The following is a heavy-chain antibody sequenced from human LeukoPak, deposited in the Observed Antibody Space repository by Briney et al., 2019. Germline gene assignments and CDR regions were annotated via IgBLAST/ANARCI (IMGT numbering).Heavy chain of an antibody. CDR2: IYCSGST. V-gene: IGHV4-59*01. J-gene: IGHJ4*02. CDR3: ARGTTFDY. D-gene: IGHD2-2*01. CDR1: GRSISIYY. Sequence: KPSETLSLTCTVSGRSISIYYWSWIRQPPGKGLEWIGYIYCSGSTNYNPSLKSRVTISVDTSKNQFSLKLSSVTAADTAVYYCARGTTFDYWGQGTLVTVSS.